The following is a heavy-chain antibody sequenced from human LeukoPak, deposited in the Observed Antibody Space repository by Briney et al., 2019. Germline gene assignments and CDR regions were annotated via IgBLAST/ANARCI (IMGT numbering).Heavy chain of an antibody. Sequence: GGSLRLSCAASGFTFSSYGMHWVRQAPGKRLEWVAFIRYDGGNKYYADSVKGRFTISRDNSKNTLYLQMNSLRAEDTAVYYCAKDTNAVVATGNGIDPWGQGTLVTVSS. D-gene: IGHD6-19*01. CDR3: AKDTNAVVATGNGIDP. CDR2: IRYDGGNK. CDR1: GFTFSSYG. V-gene: IGHV3-30*02. J-gene: IGHJ5*02.